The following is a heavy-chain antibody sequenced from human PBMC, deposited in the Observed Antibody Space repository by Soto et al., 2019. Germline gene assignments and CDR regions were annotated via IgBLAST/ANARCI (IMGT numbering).Heavy chain of an antibody. Sequence: GSRRLSCAASGFTFSSYWLHWVRQAPGKGLVWVSRINSDVSITSYADSVKGRFTISRDNAKNTLYLQMNSLRAEDTAVYYCASGHMTTMTPRDFNIWGKRTMV. CDR2: INSDVSIT. J-gene: IGHJ3*02. CDR1: GFTFSSYW. D-gene: IGHD4-17*01. CDR3: ASGHMTTMTPRDFNI. V-gene: IGHV3-74*01.